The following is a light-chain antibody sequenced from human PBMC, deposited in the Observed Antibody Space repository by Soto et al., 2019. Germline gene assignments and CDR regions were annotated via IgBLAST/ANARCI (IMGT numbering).Light chain of an antibody. V-gene: IGKV1-33*01. CDR2: DAS. CDR1: QDITNY. Sequence: IQMTQSPSSLSASVGDRVTITCQASQDITNYLIWYQQKPGQAPKLLIYDASSLGTGVSSRFSGSGSGTHFTLTISSLQPEDIATYYCQQFDSVPCTFGPSTKLEIK. J-gene: IGKJ2*02. CDR3: QQFDSVPCT.